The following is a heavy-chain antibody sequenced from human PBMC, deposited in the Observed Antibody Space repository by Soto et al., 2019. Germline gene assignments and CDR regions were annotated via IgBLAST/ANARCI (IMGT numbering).Heavy chain of an antibody. CDR3: ARLVYDSSGYRPG. Sequence: QLQLQESGPGLVKPSETLSLTCTVSGGSISSSSYYWGWIRQPPGKGLEWIGSIYYSGSTYYNPSNKSRVTISEDTSKNQFSLKLRSVTAADTAGYYCARLVYDSSGYRPGWGQGTLGTVSS. D-gene: IGHD3-22*01. CDR2: IYYSGST. J-gene: IGHJ4*02. CDR1: GGSISSSSYY. V-gene: IGHV4-39*01.